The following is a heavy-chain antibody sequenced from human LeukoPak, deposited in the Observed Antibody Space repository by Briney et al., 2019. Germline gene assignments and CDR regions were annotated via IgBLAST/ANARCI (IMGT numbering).Heavy chain of an antibody. CDR1: GGSFSGYY. Sequence: SETLSLTCAVYGGSFSGYYWSWIRQPPGKGLEWIGEINHSGSTNYNPSLKNRVTMSLDTPNNQFSLRLTSLTAADTAVYYCAGGGSSINWFFYWGQGTLVTVSS. D-gene: IGHD1-1*01. J-gene: IGHJ4*02. CDR3: AGGGSSINWFFY. CDR2: INHSGST. V-gene: IGHV4-34*01.